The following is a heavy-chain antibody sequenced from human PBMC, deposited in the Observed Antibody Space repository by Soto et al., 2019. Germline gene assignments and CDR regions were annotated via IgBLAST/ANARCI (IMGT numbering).Heavy chain of an antibody. CDR2: IYHSGST. J-gene: IGHJ6*02. CDR3: ARDSGAAGTGYYYYGMDV. D-gene: IGHD6-13*01. CDR1: GGSISSGGYS. Sequence: SETLSLTCAVSGGSISSGGYSWSWIRQPPGKGLEWIGYIYHSGSTYYNPSLKSRVTIPVDRSKNQFSLKPSSVTAADTAVYYCARDSGAAGTGYYYYGMDVWGQGTTVTVSS. V-gene: IGHV4-30-2*01.